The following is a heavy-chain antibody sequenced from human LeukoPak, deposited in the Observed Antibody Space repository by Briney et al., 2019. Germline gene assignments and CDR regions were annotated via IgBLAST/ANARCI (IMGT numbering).Heavy chain of an antibody. D-gene: IGHD3-22*01. J-gene: IGHJ3*01. CDR1: GDSISRYY. Sequence: SETLSLTCTVSGDSISRYYWNWIRQPPGKGLEWNGYIYNSGSTNYNYNPSLKSRVTMSVDPSKNRFSLRLSSVTAADTALYYCATDSSGSFDAFDVWGQGTLVTVSS. V-gene: IGHV4-59*08. CDR2: IYNSGST. CDR3: ATDSSGSFDAFDV.